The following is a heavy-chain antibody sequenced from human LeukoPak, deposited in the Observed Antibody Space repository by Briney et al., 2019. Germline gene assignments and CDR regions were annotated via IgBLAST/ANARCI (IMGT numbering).Heavy chain of an antibody. CDR2: INHSGST. CDR1: GGSISSYY. CDR3: ARAPVYLNYYDSSGSHHSFDY. J-gene: IGHJ4*02. V-gene: IGHV4-34*01. Sequence: SETLSLTCTVSGGSISSYYWSWIRQPPGKGLEWIGEINHSGSTNYNPSLKSRVTISVDTSKNQFSLKLSSVTAADTAVYYCARAPVYLNYYDSSGSHHSFDYWGQGTLVTVSS. D-gene: IGHD3-22*01.